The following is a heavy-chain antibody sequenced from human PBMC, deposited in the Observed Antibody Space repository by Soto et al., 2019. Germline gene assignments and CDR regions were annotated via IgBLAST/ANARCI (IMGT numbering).Heavy chain of an antibody. CDR2: INHSGST. CDR3: ARGSTRMIRWFDP. V-gene: IGHV4-34*01. Sequence: SETQSLTCAVYGGSFSGYYWSWIRQPPGKGLEWIGEINHSGSTNYNPSLKSRVTISVDTSKNQFSLKLSSVTAADTAVYYCARGSTRMIRWFDPWGQGTLVTVSS. D-gene: IGHD2-2*01. J-gene: IGHJ5*02. CDR1: GGSFSGYY.